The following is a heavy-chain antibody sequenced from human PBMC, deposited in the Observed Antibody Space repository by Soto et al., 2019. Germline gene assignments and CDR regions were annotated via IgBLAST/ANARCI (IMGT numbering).Heavy chain of an antibody. Sequence: QVRLQESGPKLVRPSQTLSLTCSVSGVSINRGDYYWSWIRQSPGRGLEWIGSIYYNGNTNYNPSLGSRVTMSVDTSKTQVFLDLQSVVAADTDVSFCAREGGDFVQVPYYWGQGTLITVSS. CDR3: AREGGDFVQVPYY. J-gene: IGHJ4*02. CDR1: GVSINRGDYY. CDR2: IYYNGNT. V-gene: IGHV4-30-4*01. D-gene: IGHD3-3*01.